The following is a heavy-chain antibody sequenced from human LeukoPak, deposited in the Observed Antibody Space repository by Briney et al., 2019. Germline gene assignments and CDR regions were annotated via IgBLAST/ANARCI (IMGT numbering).Heavy chain of an antibody. Sequence: PGGSLRLSCAASGFTFSSYSMNWVRQAPGKGLEWVSSISSSSSYIYYADSVKGRFTISRDNAKSSLYLQMNSLRAEDTAVYYCARSLLIEYSSSDDAFDIWGQGTMVTVSS. CDR3: ARSLLIEYSSSDDAFDI. J-gene: IGHJ3*02. CDR1: GFTFSSYS. D-gene: IGHD6-6*01. V-gene: IGHV3-21*01. CDR2: ISSSSSYI.